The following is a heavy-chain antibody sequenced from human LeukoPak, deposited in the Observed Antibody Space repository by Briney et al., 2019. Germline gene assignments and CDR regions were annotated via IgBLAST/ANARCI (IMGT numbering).Heavy chain of an antibody. CDR2: IVGGGGRT. CDR3: AKDLGRDY. V-gene: IGHV3-23*01. J-gene: IGHJ4*02. D-gene: IGHD3-16*01. CDR1: GYSFSTYA. Sequence: GGSLRLSCEASGYSFSTYATRWVRQAPGKGLEWVSGIVGGGGRTYYADSVKGRFTISRDNSKNMLYLQMNSLRAEDTAVYYCAKDLGRDYWGQGTLVTVSS.